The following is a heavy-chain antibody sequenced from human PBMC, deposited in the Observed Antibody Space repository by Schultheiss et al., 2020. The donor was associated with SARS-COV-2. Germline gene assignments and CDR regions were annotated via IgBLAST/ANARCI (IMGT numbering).Heavy chain of an antibody. J-gene: IGHJ4*02. Sequence: SQTLSLTCAVSGGSISSGGSSWSWIRQPTGKGLELIGYIYHSGSTYYNPSLKSRVTISVDRSKNQFSLKLSSVTAADTAVYYCARTVSGDYWGQGTLVTVSS. V-gene: IGHV4-30-2*01. CDR3: ARTVSGDY. CDR2: IYHSGST. D-gene: IGHD3-10*01. CDR1: GGSISSGGSS.